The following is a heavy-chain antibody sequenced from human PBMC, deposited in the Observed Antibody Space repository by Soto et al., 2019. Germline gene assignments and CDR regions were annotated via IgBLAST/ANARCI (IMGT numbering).Heavy chain of an antibody. Sequence: ASVKVSCKASGGTFSSYAISWVRQAPGQGLEWMGGIIPIFGTANYAQKFQGRVTITADESTSTAYMELSSLRSEDTAVYYCASPKDNTHYYYYGMDVWGQGTTVTVSS. V-gene: IGHV1-69*13. CDR1: GGTFSSYA. J-gene: IGHJ6*02. CDR3: ASPKDNTHYYYYGMDV. CDR2: IIPIFGTA.